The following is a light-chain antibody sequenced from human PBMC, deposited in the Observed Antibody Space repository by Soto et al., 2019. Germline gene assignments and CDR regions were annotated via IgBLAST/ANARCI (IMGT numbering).Light chain of an antibody. J-gene: IGLJ3*02. CDR1: SGHSSYA. Sequence: QSVLTQPPSASASLGASVKLTCTLSSGHSSYAIAWHQQQPEKGPRYLMKLNSDGSHSKGDGIPDRFPGSSSGAERYLTISSLQSEDEADYYCQTWGTGIRVFGGGTKVTVL. CDR2: LNSDGSH. V-gene: IGLV4-69*01. CDR3: QTWGTGIRV.